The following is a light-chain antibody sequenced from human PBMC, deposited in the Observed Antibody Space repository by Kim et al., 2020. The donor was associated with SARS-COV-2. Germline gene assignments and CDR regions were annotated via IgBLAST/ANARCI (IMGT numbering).Light chain of an antibody. CDR1: QSVSSSY. CDR3: QLYGTSSWT. V-gene: IGKV3-20*01. Sequence: SPGERATLSCRASQSVSSSYLAWYQQKPGQALRLLIYGASSRATGIPDRFSGSGSGTDFTLTISRLEPEDSAVYHCQLYGTSSWTFGQGTKVDIK. CDR2: GAS. J-gene: IGKJ1*01.